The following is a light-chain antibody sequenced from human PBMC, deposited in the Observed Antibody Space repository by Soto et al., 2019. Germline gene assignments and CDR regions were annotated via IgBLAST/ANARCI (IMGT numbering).Light chain of an antibody. J-gene: IGKJ1*01. CDR3: QKYHSAPPT. Sequence: DIQMTQSPSSLSASVGDRVTITCRASQGISNYLAWYQQKPGKVPKLLIYAASTLQSGVPSRFSGSGSGTDFTLSISNLQPEDVGTFYCQKYHSAPPTFGQGTKVDIK. CDR1: QGISNY. V-gene: IGKV1-27*01. CDR2: AAS.